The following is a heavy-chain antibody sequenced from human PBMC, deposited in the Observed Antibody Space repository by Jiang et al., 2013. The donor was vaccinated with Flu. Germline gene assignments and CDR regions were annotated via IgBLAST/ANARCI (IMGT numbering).Heavy chain of an antibody. V-gene: IGHV4-38-2*02. D-gene: IGHD3-10*01. CDR3: ARYRIREGWTGRDNWFDP. CDR2: IYHSGST. Sequence: TCTVSGYSISSGYYWGWIRQPPGKGLEWIGSIYHSGSTYYNPSLKSRVTISVDTSKNQFSLKLSSVTATDTAVYYCARYRIREGWTGRDNWFDPWGQGTLVTVSS. J-gene: IGHJ5*02. CDR1: GYSISSGYY.